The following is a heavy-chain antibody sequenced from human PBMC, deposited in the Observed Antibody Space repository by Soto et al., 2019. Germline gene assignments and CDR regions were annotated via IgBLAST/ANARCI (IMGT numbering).Heavy chain of an antibody. CDR1: GGSIRTGDYY. V-gene: IGHV4-39*02. CDR3: ARGPPIVMGTTIVPRNYYFEY. CDR2: VYYTGTT. J-gene: IGHJ4*02. Sequence: PSETLSLTCTVSGGSIRTGDYYWVWIRQTPWRGLEWIGSVYYTGTTYYTPSLQGRVTMSADTSKNTFFLELRSVTAADTAVYFCARGPPIVMGTTIVPRNYYFEYLGQGTLVIVSS. D-gene: IGHD2-21*01.